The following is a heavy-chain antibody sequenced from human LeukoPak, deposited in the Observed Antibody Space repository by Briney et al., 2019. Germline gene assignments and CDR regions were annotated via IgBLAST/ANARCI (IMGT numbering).Heavy chain of an antibody. D-gene: IGHD6-13*01. CDR1: GFTFSSYA. Sequence: GGSLRLSCAASGFTFSSYAMSWVREAPGKGLEWVSAISGSGGSTYYADTVKGRFTISRDNSKNTLYLQMNSLRAEDTAVYYCAKGPLGTAAGTDYWGQGTLVTVSS. J-gene: IGHJ4*02. V-gene: IGHV3-23*01. CDR3: AKGPLGTAAGTDY. CDR2: ISGSGGST.